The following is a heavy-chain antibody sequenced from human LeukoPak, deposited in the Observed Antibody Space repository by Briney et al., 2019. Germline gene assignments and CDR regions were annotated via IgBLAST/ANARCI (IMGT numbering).Heavy chain of an antibody. J-gene: IGHJ6*02. D-gene: IGHD3-9*01. Sequence: PGGSLRLSCAVSGFTYSSFEMMWVRQAPGKGLQWLAYTSSIGVTTNHADSLKGRFSVSRDNSKNLLYLHMSGLRVEDTGMYYCVRLPAYYDDLTGLPTPKYYYGMEVWGQGTTVTVSS. V-gene: IGHV3-48*03. CDR3: VRLPAYYDDLTGLPTPKYYYGMEV. CDR1: GFTYSSFE. CDR2: TSSIGVTT.